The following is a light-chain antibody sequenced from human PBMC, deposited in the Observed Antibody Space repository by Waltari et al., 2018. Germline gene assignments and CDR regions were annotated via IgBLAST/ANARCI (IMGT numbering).Light chain of an antibody. Sequence: IVMSHTPLSLSFPPWRPAPISCKGTQSLLHSDGKTYLYWYLQRPGQSPQLLIYEVSNRFSGVPDRFSGSGSGTDFTLKISRVEAEDVGVYYCMQSIQLLWTFGQGTKVEIK. J-gene: IGKJ1*01. CDR1: QSLLHSDGKTY. V-gene: IGKV2D-29*02. CDR2: EVS. CDR3: MQSIQLLWT.